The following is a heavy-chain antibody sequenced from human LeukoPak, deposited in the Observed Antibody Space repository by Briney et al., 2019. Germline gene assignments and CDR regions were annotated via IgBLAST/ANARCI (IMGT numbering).Heavy chain of an antibody. V-gene: IGHV4-38-2*02. CDR1: GYSISSGYY. CDR2: IYHSGST. CDR3: ARDWYYYGSGSYLRWFDP. D-gene: IGHD3-10*01. Sequence: SETLSLTCTVSGYSISSGYYWSWIRQPPGKGLEWIGSIYHSGSTYYNPSLKSRVTISVDTSKNQFSLKLSSVTAADTAVYYCARDWYYYGSGSYLRWFDPWGQGTLVTVSS. J-gene: IGHJ5*02.